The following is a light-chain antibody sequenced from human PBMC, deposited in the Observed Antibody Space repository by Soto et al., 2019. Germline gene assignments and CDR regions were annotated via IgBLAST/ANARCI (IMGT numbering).Light chain of an antibody. Sequence: QSVLTQPPSTSGTPGQRVTISCSGSSSNIGSNVLNWYQQLPGTAPKLLIYSNTQRPSGGPDRFSGSKSGTSASLAISGLQSEDEADYYCAAWDDRLNGPVFGGGTKLTVL. CDR2: SNT. CDR3: AAWDDRLNGPV. CDR1: SSNIGSNV. J-gene: IGLJ3*02. V-gene: IGLV1-44*01.